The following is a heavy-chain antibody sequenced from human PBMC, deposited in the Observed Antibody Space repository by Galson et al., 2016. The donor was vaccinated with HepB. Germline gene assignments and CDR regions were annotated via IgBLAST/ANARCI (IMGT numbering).Heavy chain of an antibody. D-gene: IGHD6-13*01. V-gene: IGHV3-11*03. CDR3: AVAAADSWLDY. CDR1: GFSFSGYS. Sequence: SLRLSCAASGFSFSGYSMSWIRQAPGKGLEWVSYISSSDNSPYTSYADSVKGRFSISRDNAKNSLYLQMNSLRAEDAAVYFCAVAAADSWLDYWGQGTLVAVPS. J-gene: IGHJ4*02. CDR2: ISSSDNSPYT.